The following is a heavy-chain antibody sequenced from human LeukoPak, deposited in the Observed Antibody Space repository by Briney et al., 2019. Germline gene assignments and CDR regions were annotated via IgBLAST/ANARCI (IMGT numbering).Heavy chain of an antibody. CDR1: GGTFSSYA. CDR2: IIPIFGTA. CDR3: ARGPILSWGFYYYYYMDV. Sequence: GSSVKVSCKASGGTFSSYAISWVRQAPGQGLEWMGGIIPIFGTANYAQKFQGRVTITADESTSTAYMELSSLRSEDTAVYYCARGPILSWGFYYYYYMDVWGKGTTVTVSS. V-gene: IGHV1-69*01. J-gene: IGHJ6*03. D-gene: IGHD3-16*01.